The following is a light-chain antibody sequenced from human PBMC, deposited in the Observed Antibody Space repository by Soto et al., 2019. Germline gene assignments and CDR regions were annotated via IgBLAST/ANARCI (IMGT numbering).Light chain of an antibody. CDR1: RSDVGSYNF. CDR3: CSYAGRGTLV. CDR2: EVT. Sequence: QSALTQPPSASGSPGQSVTISCTGTRSDVGSYNFVSWYQQPPGKAPKLLIYEVTKRPSGVSDRFSGSKSGNTASLTISGLQAEDEADYHCCSYAGRGTLVFGGGTKLTVL. J-gene: IGLJ2*01. V-gene: IGLV2-23*02.